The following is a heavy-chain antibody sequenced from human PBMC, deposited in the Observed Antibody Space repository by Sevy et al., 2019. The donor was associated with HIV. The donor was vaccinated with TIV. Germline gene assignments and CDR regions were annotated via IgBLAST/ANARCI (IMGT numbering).Heavy chain of an antibody. CDR3: ARDRGGSGDFDY. J-gene: IGHJ4*02. V-gene: IGHV1-3*04. D-gene: IGHD3-10*01. Sequence: ASVKVSCKASGYTFTSYVMHWLRQAPGQRLQWMGWINTGNGDTKYSEKLQGRVTITRDTSASTAYMELSSLRSEDTAVYYCARDRGGSGDFDYWGQGTLVTVSS. CDR1: GYTFTSYV. CDR2: INTGNGDT.